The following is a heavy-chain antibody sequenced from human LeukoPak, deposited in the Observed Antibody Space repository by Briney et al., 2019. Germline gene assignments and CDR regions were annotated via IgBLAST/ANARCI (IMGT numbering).Heavy chain of an antibody. J-gene: IGHJ4*02. Sequence: GFLRLFCAGSGFNLSSYWMHWVRQAPGKGLVWVSRINSDGSSTSYADSVKGRFTISRDNAKNTLYLQMNSLRAEDTAVYYCARDTDTATTILDYWGQGTLVTVSS. D-gene: IGHD4-17*01. CDR2: INSDGSST. V-gene: IGHV3-74*01. CDR3: ARDTDTATTILDY. CDR1: GFNLSSYW.